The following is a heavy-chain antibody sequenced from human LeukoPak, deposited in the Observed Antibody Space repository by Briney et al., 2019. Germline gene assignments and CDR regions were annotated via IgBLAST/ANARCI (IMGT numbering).Heavy chain of an antibody. CDR2: INPSGGST. Sequence: ASVKVSFKASGYTFTSYYMHWVRQAPGQGLEWMGIINPSGGSTSYAQKFQGRVTMTRDTSTSTVYMELSSLRSEDTAVYYCARDRTVVTLDYWGQGTLVTVSS. CDR1: GYTFTSYY. V-gene: IGHV1-46*01. D-gene: IGHD3-22*01. CDR3: ARDRTVVTLDY. J-gene: IGHJ4*02.